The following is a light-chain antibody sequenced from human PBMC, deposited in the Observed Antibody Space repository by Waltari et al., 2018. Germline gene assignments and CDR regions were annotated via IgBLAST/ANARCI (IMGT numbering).Light chain of an antibody. V-gene: IGKV3-11*01. CDR3: QQGSLLPLT. Sequence: EIVLTQSPVTLSLSAGERATLSCRASQSVFNYLAWYKQKPAQAPRLLIFDTSKRATGIPPRFSGSGSGIDFTLTISNLEAEDFSLYYCQQGSLLPLTFGGGTKVEIK. CDR2: DTS. CDR1: QSVFNY. J-gene: IGKJ4*01.